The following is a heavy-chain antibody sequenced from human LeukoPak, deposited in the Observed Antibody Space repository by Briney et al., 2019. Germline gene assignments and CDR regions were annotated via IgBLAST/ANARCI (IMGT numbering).Heavy chain of an antibody. CDR1: GGSISNDY. D-gene: IGHD3-3*01. Sequence: SETLSLTCTVSGGSISNDYWSWIRQAAGKELEWIGRIYTSGSTNYNPSLKSRVTISLDKSKNQFSLKLSSVTAADTAVYYCARRDYDFWSGPYGYMDVWGKGTTVTVSS. CDR2: IYTSGST. J-gene: IGHJ6*03. CDR3: ARRDYDFWSGPYGYMDV. V-gene: IGHV4-4*07.